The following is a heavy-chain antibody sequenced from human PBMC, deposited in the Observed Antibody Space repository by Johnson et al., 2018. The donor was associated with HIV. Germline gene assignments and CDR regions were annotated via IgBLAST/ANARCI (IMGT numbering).Heavy chain of an antibody. J-gene: IGHJ3*02. Sequence: VQLVESGGGVVQPGRSLRLSCAASGFTFRSYAMNWVRQAPGKGLEWVSGIGGSGGSSYYADSVEGRFTISRADSTNTAYLQMNSLTPEDTAVYYCARDLPSNYYDSSGYYPDAFDIWGQGTMVTVSS. CDR3: ARDLPSNYYDSSGYYPDAFDI. V-gene: IGHV3-23*04. CDR2: IGGSGGSS. D-gene: IGHD3-22*01. CDR1: GFTFRSYA.